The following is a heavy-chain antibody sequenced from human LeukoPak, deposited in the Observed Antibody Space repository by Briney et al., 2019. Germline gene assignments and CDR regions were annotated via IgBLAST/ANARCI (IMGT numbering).Heavy chain of an antibody. J-gene: IGHJ5*02. CDR2: ISSSGSNM. CDR3: GRDGSGSPDH. V-gene: IGHV3-11*01. CDR1: GFSFSDYY. Sequence: GGSLRLSCAASGFSFSDYYMSWIRQAPGKGLEWVSYISSSGSNMYYADSVKGRFTISRDNAKNSLYLQMNSLRGEDTAVYYCGRDGSGSPDHWGQGTLVTVSS. D-gene: IGHD3-10*01.